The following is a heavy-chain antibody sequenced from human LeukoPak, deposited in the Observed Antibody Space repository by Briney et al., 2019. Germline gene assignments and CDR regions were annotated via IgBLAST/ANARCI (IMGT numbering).Heavy chain of an antibody. Sequence: SETLSLTCTVSGGSSSSYYWSWIRQPPGRGLEWIGYIYYTGSTNYNPSLQSRVTISADTSKNQFSLKLISVTAADTAVYFCARGPNRYSSGWYYFDYWGQGTLVTVSS. D-gene: IGHD6-19*01. V-gene: IGHV4-59*01. CDR3: ARGPNRYSSGWYYFDY. CDR1: GGSSSSYY. J-gene: IGHJ4*02. CDR2: IYYTGST.